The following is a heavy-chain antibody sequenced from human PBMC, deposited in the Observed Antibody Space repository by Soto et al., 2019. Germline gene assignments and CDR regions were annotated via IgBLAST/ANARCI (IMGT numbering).Heavy chain of an antibody. V-gene: IGHV3-23*01. CDR1: GFTFSNYA. Sequence: EVQLLESGGELVQPGGSLRLSCAASGFTFSNYAMSWVRQAPGKGLERVSAISGSGGNTYYADSVKGRFTISRDNSKNTLYLQMNSLRAEDTAVYYCAKDTLYSYYYYMDVWGKGTTVTVSS. CDR3: AKDTLYSYYYYMDV. J-gene: IGHJ6*03. CDR2: ISGSGGNT. D-gene: IGHD2-15*01.